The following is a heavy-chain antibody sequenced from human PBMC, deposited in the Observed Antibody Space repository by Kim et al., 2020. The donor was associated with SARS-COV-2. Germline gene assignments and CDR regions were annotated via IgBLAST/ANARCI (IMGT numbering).Heavy chain of an antibody. CDR2: IIPILGIA. V-gene: IGHV1-69*04. CDR1: GGTFSSYA. D-gene: IGHD3-10*01. CDR3: ARPTGEILVRNYYYVMDV. Sequence: SVKVSCKASGGTFSSYAISWVRQAPGQGLEWMGRIIPILGIANYAQKFQGRVTITADKSTSTAYMELSSLRSEDTAVYYCARPTGEILVRNYYYVMDVW. J-gene: IGHJ6*01.